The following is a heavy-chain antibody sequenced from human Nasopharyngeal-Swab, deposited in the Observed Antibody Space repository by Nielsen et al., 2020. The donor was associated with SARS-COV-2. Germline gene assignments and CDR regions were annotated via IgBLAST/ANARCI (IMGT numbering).Heavy chain of an antibody. CDR3: ARPDCGGDCFSPSYFDS. Sequence: GESLKISCAASGFTFSDYYMSWFRQAPGKGLEWVSYISGRPYRASNYYTNYADSVRGRFTISRANAKNSLYLEMNNLRAEDMAVYYCARPDCGGDCFSPSYFDSWGQGTLVTVSS. D-gene: IGHD2-21*02. V-gene: IGHV3-11*06. CDR2: ISGRPYRASNYYT. CDR1: GFTFSDYY. J-gene: IGHJ4*02.